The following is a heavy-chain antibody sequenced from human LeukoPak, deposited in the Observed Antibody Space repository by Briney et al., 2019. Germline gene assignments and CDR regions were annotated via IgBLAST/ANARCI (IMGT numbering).Heavy chain of an antibody. CDR1: GYTLSDYY. CDR2: IRGDTGDT. Sequence: ASVTVSCKTSGYTLSDYYMHWVRQAPGQGLEWMGWIRGDTGDTDSPQKFQGRVTMTRDTSSNTAYMELSRLTFDDTARYFCARVRGNSCDYWGQGTLATVSS. J-gene: IGHJ4*02. D-gene: IGHD6-13*01. V-gene: IGHV1-2*02. CDR3: ARVRGNSCDY.